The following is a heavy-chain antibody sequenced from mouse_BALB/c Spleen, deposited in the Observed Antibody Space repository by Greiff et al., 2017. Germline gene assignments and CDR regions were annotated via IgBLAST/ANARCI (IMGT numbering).Heavy chain of an antibody. J-gene: IGHJ4*01. CDR2: IDPENGNT. D-gene: IGHD2-4*01. Sequence: EVQLQQSGAELVRPGALVKLSCKASGFNIKDYYMHWVKQRPEQGLEWIGWIDPENGNTIYDPKFQGKASITADTSSNTAYLQLSSLTSEDTAVYYCARRGLRRIRQEAMDYWGQGTSVTVSS. V-gene: IGHV14-1*02. CDR3: ARRGLRRIRQEAMDY. CDR1: GFNIKDYY.